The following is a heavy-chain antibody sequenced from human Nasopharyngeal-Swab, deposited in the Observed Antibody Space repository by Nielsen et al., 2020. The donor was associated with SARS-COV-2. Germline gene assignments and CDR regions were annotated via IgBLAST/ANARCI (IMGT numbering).Heavy chain of an antibody. Sequence: SETLSLTCTVSGYSISSGYYCGWSRQPPGKGLEWIGSIYHSGSTYYNPSLKSRVTISVDTSKNQFSLKLSSVTAAHTAVYYCARGTLLVTVTYNWFDPWGQGTLVTVSS. V-gene: IGHV4-38-2*02. D-gene: IGHD4-17*01. CDR1: GYSISSGYY. J-gene: IGHJ5*01. CDR3: ARGTLLVTVTYNWFDP. CDR2: IYHSGST.